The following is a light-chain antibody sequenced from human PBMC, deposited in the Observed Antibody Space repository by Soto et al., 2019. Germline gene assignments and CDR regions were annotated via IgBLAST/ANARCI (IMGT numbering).Light chain of an antibody. J-gene: IGKJ1*01. CDR2: AAY. CDR1: QSIHIF. Sequence: DIQMTQSPSSLSASVRDRVTITCRASQSIHIFLNWYQQKPGKAPNLLIYAAYNLQSGVQSRFSGSGSGTKFTLTIASLQPDDFATYYCKQYETFSGTVGPGTKVDIK. CDR3: KQYETFSGT. V-gene: IGKV1-39*01.